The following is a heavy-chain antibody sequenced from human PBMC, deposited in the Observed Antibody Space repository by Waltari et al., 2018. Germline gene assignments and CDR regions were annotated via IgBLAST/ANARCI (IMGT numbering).Heavy chain of an antibody. CDR2: IGWNGDNI. CDR3: AKDLVYNTPGIDV. D-gene: IGHD1-20*01. J-gene: IGHJ6*02. Sequence: ELLVVESGGHSLRPGESLRLSCTAAGFRFDDYAINWVRQAPGKGLEWVSGIGWNGDNIDYADSVKGRFTISRDKAKNSVFLQMNGLKVEDTARYFCAKDLVYNTPGIDVWGRGTTVIVSS. V-gene: IGHV3-9*01. CDR1: GFRFDDYA.